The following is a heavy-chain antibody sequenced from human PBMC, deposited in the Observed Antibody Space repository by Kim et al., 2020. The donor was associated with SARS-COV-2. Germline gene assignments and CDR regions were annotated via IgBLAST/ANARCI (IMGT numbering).Heavy chain of an antibody. J-gene: IGHJ4*02. Sequence: RFTISRDNSKNTLYLQMNSLRAEDTAVYYCARVKLQTPDYSSGWYYFDYWGQGTLVTVSS. CDR3: ARVKLQTPDYSSGWYYFDY. D-gene: IGHD6-19*01. V-gene: IGHV3-30*07.